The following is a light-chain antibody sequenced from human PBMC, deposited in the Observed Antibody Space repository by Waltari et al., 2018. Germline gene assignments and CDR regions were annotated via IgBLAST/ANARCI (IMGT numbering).Light chain of an antibody. CDR1: QTISTY. CDR3: QQSFSTQFT. J-gene: IGKJ2*01. Sequence: IQLTQTPSSLSASVGDRVAIPCRTSQTISTYLNWYQQKPGKAPKRLISAASTLESGIPSRFRGSGAGTDFTLTITSLQPEDFATYYCQQSFSTQFTFGQGTKLQIK. V-gene: IGKV1-39*01. CDR2: AAS.